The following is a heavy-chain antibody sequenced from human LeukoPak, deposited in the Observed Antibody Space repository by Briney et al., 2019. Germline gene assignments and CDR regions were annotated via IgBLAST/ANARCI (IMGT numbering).Heavy chain of an antibody. V-gene: IGHV3-30*04. CDR2: ISYDGSNK. CDR1: GFTFSSYA. J-gene: IGHJ4*02. D-gene: IGHD2-15*01. Sequence: GGSLRLSCAASGFTFSSYAMHWVRQAPGKGLEWVAVISYDGSNKYYADSVKGRFTISRDNSKNTLYLQMNSLRAEDTAVYYCARDLGYCSGGSCYREQWLIDYWCQGTLVTVSP. CDR3: ARDLGYCSGGSCYREQWLIDY.